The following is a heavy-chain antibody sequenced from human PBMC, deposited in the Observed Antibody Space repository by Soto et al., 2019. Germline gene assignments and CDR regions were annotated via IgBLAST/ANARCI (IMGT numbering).Heavy chain of an antibody. D-gene: IGHD6-19*01. CDR2: ISAYNGNT. V-gene: IGHV1-18*01. J-gene: IGHJ3*02. Sequence: GASVKVSCKASGYTFTSYGISWVRQAPGQGLEWMGWISAYNGNTNYAQKLQGRVTMTTDTSTSTAYMELRSLRSDDTAVYYCARDRSSGWNRAHDAFDIWGQGTMVTVAS. CDR3: ARDRSSGWNRAHDAFDI. CDR1: GYTFTSYG.